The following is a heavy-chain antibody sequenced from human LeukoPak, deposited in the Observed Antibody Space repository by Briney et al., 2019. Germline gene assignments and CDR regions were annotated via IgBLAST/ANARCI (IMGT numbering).Heavy chain of an antibody. J-gene: IGHJ3*02. CDR1: GYTFTSYG. D-gene: IGHD2-21*02. V-gene: IGHV1-18*04. Sequence: SCXXSGYTFTSYGISWVRQAPGQGLEWMGWISAYNGNTNYAQKLQGRVTMTTDTSTSTAYMELRSLRSDDTAVYYCARCASGDLDAFDIWGQGTMVTVSS. CDR2: ISAYNGNT. CDR3: ARCASGDLDAFDI.